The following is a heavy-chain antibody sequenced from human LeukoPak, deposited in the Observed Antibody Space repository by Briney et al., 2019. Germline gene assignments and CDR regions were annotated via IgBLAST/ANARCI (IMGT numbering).Heavy chain of an antibody. Sequence: GGSLRLSCAASGFTFSSYAMHWVRQAPGKGLEWVAVISYDGSNKYYADSVKGRFTISRDNSKNTLYLQMNSLRAEDTAVYYCVGYSSSSWEVWGRGTLVTVSS. J-gene: IGHJ2*01. CDR3: VGYSSSSWEV. CDR1: GFTFSSYA. V-gene: IGHV3-30-3*01. CDR2: ISYDGSNK. D-gene: IGHD6-6*01.